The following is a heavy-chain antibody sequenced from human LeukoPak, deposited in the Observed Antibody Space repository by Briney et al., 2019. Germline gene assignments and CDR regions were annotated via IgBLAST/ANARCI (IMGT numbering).Heavy chain of an antibody. CDR3: AKDRHDYGDYLGGVGFGY. J-gene: IGHJ4*02. CDR1: GFTFSSYA. CDR2: ISGSGGST. V-gene: IGHV3-23*01. Sequence: QPGGSLRLSCAASGFTFSSYAMSWVRQAPGKGLEWVSAISGSGGSTYYADSVKGRFTISRDNSKNTLYLQMNSLRAEDTAVYYCAKDRHDYGDYLGGVGFGYWGQGTLVTVSS. D-gene: IGHD4-17*01.